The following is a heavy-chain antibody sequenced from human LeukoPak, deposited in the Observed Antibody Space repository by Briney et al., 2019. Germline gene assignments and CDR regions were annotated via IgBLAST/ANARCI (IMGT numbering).Heavy chain of an antibody. J-gene: IGHJ4*02. CDR2: TYYRSKWYN. V-gene: IGHV6-1*01. CDR3: ARDPADGYGHFDY. CDR1: GDSVSSSSST. Sequence: SQTLSLTCALSGDSVSSSSSTWHWIRQSPSRGLEWLGRTYYRSKWYNHYAVSVKCRITINPDTSKNQFSLQLNSVTPEDTAVYYCARDPADGYGHFDYWGQGTLVTVSS. D-gene: IGHD5-24*01.